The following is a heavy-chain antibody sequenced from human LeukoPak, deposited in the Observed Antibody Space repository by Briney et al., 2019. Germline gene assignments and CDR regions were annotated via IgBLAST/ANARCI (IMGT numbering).Heavy chain of an antibody. Sequence: PGGSLRLSCAASGFTFSNYAMSWVRQAPGKGLEWVSAISGPAGSWDYADVVKGRFTISRDNSKNTLFLRMNGLSPEDTAIYYCAKKVGLVSAPLYYFDVWGQGTLVTVSS. V-gene: IGHV3-23*01. D-gene: IGHD5/OR15-5a*01. CDR2: ISGPAGSW. CDR1: GFTFSNYA. CDR3: AKKVGLVSAPLYYFDV. J-gene: IGHJ4*02.